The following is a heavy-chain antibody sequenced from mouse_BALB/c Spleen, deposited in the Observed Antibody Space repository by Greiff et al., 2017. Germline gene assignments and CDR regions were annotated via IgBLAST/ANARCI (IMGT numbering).Heavy chain of an antibody. J-gene: IGHJ4*01. CDR3: ARISGSYYAMDY. CDR2: ISYSGST. Sequence: EVQLQQSGPGLVKPSQSLSLTCTVTGYSITSDYAWNWIRQFPGNKLEWMGYISYSGSTSYNPSLKSRISITRDTSKNQFFLQLNSVTTEDTATYYCARISGSYYAMDYWGQGTSVTVSS. CDR1: GYSITSDYA. D-gene: IGHD2-2*01. V-gene: IGHV3-2*02.